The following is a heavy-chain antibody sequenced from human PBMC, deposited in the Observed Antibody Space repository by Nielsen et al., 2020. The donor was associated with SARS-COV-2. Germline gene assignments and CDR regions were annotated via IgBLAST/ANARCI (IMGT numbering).Heavy chain of an antibody. CDR3: TRDLYRQSVILWRY. CDR1: GYIFGDYA. CDR2: LRSKTYGETA. D-gene: IGHD2/OR15-2a*01. Sequence: GESLKISCAASGYIFGDYAITWVRQAPGKGLEWLGVLRSKTYGETAEYAASVKGRFTISRDDSKGIAYLQMNSLKTEATAVYYCTRDLYRQSVILWRYWGQGTLVTVSS. V-gene: IGHV3-49*04. J-gene: IGHJ4*02.